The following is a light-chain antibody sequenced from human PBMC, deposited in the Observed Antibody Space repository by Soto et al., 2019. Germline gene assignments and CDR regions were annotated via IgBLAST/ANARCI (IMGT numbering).Light chain of an antibody. Sequence: IVLTQSPATLSVSPGERATLSCRASQSVSSNLAWYQQRPGQAPRLLMYGASTRATGIPARFSGSGSGTEFTLTISGLQSEDFAVYFCQQYNNWPPITFGQGTRLEIK. J-gene: IGKJ5*01. V-gene: IGKV3-15*01. CDR1: QSVSSN. CDR2: GAS. CDR3: QQYNNWPPIT.